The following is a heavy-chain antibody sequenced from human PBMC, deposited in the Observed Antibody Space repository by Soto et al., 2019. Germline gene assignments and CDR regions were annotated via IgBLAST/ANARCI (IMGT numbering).Heavy chain of an antibody. J-gene: IGHJ4*02. CDR2: INAGNGNT. Sequence: GASVKVSCKASGYIFTSYAMHLVRQAPGQRLEWMGWINAGNGNTKYSQKFQGRVTITRDTSASTAYMELSSLRSEDTAVYYCARDLGGYDPRFYFDYWGQGTLVTVSS. V-gene: IGHV1-3*01. CDR1: GYIFTSYA. D-gene: IGHD5-12*01. CDR3: ARDLGGYDPRFYFDY.